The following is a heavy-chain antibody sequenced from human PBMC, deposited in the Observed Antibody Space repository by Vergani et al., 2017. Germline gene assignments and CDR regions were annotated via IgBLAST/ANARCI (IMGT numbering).Heavy chain of an antibody. CDR3: ARGSWRGGSCYKPLFYY. CDR2: IHTSGST. Sequence: QVQLQESGPGLVKPSQTLSLTCTVSGGSINSYNYYWSWIRPPAGKGLEWIVRIHTSGSTNYNPSLKSRVTMSEDTSKNQFSLNLTSVTAADTAVYFCARGSWRGGSCYKPLFYYWGQGSLVTVSS. V-gene: IGHV4-61*02. D-gene: IGHD2-15*01. J-gene: IGHJ4*02. CDR1: GGSINSYNYY.